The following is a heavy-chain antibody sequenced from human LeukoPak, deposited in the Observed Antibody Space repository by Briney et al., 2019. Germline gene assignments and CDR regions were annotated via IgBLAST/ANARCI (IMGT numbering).Heavy chain of an antibody. V-gene: IGHV3-7*04. CDR3: ARYYDLLTGYHYYFDY. Sequence: GGSLRLSCAASGFTFSSYWMSWARQAPGKGLEWVANINQDGIEKYSVDSVKGRFTISRDNAKNPLYLQMNSLRAEDTAVYYCARYYDLLTGYHYYFDYWGQGTLVTVSS. D-gene: IGHD3-9*01. J-gene: IGHJ4*02. CDR1: GFTFSSYW. CDR2: INQDGIEK.